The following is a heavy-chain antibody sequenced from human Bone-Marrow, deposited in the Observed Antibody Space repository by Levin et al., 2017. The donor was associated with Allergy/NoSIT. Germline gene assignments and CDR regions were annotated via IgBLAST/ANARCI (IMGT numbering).Heavy chain of an antibody. CDR1: GYSFTSYW. Sequence: RGESLKISCKGSGYSFTSYWISWVRQMPGKGLEWMGRIDPSDSYTNYSPSFQGHVTISADKSISTAYLQWSSLKASDTAMYYCARHAPYYDFWSGYYTSSNWFDPWGQGTLVTVSS. D-gene: IGHD3-3*01. V-gene: IGHV5-10-1*01. CDR3: ARHAPYYDFWSGYYTSSNWFDP. J-gene: IGHJ5*02. CDR2: IDPSDSYT.